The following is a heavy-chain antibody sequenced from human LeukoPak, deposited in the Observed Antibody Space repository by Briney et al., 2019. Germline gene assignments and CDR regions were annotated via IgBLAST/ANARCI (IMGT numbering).Heavy chain of an antibody. CDR2: INPNSGGT. CDR3: ARALGDYYDSSVAWFDP. CDR1: GYTFTGYY. J-gene: IGHJ5*02. Sequence: ASVKVSCQASGYTFTGYYMHWVRQAPGQGLEWMGRINPNSGGTNYAQKFQGRVTMTRDTSISTAYMELSRLRSDDTAVYYCARALGDYYDSSVAWFDPWGQGTLVTVSS. D-gene: IGHD3-22*01. V-gene: IGHV1-2*06.